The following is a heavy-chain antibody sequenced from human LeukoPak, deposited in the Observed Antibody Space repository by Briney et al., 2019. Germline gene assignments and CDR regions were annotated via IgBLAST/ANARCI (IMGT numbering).Heavy chain of an antibody. CDR3: ARSRTTYYYDTSRHY. Sequence: PGGSLRLACAAAGFTFDDYGMRWVRHAPGEGLEWVAVISWNSGRIKYADSVKGRLTISRDNAKNSLYLQMNSLRVEDMAVYYCARSRTTYYYDTSRHYWGQGTLVIVSS. D-gene: IGHD3-22*01. CDR1: GFTFDDYG. J-gene: IGHJ4*02. CDR2: ISWNSGRI. V-gene: IGHV3-9*03.